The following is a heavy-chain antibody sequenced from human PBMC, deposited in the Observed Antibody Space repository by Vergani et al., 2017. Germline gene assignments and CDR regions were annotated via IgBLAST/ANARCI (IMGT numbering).Heavy chain of an antibody. CDR2: IYYSGST. CDR3: ARAAGWSGYYRNWFDP. J-gene: IGHJ5*02. D-gene: IGHD3-3*01. V-gene: IGHV4-59*01. Sequence: QVQLPESGPGLVKPSEPLSLTCTVSGGSISSYYWSWIRQPPGKGLEWIGYIYYSGSTNYNPSLKSRVTISVDTSKNQFSLKLSSVTAADTAVYYRARAAGWSGYYRNWFDPWGQGTLVTVSS. CDR1: GGSISSYY.